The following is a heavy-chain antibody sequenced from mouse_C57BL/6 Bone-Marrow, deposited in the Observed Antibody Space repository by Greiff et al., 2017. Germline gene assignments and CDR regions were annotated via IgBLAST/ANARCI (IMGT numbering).Heavy chain of an antibody. Sequence: VQLQQPGAELVRPGSSVKLSCKASGYTFTSYWMHWVKQRPIQGLEWIGNIDPSDSETHYNQKFKDKATLTVDKSSSTAYMQLSSLTSEDSAVYYCARGAQATGRDYWGQGTTLTVSS. CDR1: GYTFTSYW. CDR2: IDPSDSET. J-gene: IGHJ2*01. D-gene: IGHD3-2*02. CDR3: ARGAQATGRDY. V-gene: IGHV1-52*01.